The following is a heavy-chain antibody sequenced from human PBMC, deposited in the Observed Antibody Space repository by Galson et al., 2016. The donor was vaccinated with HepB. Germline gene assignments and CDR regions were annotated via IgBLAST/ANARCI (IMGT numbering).Heavy chain of an antibody. J-gene: IGHJ6*02. CDR3: VEQRKGAPYGMDV. D-gene: IGHD1/OR15-1a*01. Sequence: CAISGDSVSSNSAAWNWIRQSPLRGLEWLGRTYYRSKWYNDYAVSVKSRIIVNPDTSKNQFSLQLNSVTPEDTAVYYCVEQRKGAPYGMDVWGQGTTVTVSS. V-gene: IGHV6-1*01. CDR1: GDSVSSNSAA. CDR2: TYYRSKWYN.